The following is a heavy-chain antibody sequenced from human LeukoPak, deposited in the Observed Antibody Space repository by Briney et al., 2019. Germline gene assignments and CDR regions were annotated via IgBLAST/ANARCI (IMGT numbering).Heavy chain of an antibody. CDR2: MNPNSGNT. CDR1: GYTFTSHD. V-gene: IGHV1-8*03. Sequence: GASVKVSCKASGYTFTSHDINWVRQATGQGLEWMGWMNPNSGNTGYAQKFQGRVTITRNTSISTAYMELSSLRSEDTAVYYCAREGYESRSADFDYWGQGTLVTVSS. J-gene: IGHJ4*02. CDR3: AREGYESRSADFDY. D-gene: IGHD2-2*01.